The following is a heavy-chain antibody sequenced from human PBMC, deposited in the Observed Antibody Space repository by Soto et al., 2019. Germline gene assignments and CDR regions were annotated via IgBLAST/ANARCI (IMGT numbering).Heavy chain of an antibody. D-gene: IGHD1-1*01. Sequence: QIQLVQSGAEVKKPGASVKVSCKASGYNFFDYGVSWVRQAPGQGREWMGWVRPKSGNTDYARKVQSRVTMTTDTSTRSAYMELRGLGSDDPAVYYCARGRTVSSIGPLLVWGQGTLVSVSS. J-gene: IGHJ1*01. V-gene: IGHV1-18*01. CDR3: ARGRTVSSIGPLLV. CDR2: VRPKSGNT. CDR1: GYNFFDYG.